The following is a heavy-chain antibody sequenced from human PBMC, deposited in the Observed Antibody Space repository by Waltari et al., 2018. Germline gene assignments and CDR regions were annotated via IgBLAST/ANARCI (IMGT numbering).Heavy chain of an antibody. J-gene: IGHJ4*02. CDR1: GGSFSGYY. V-gene: IGHV4-34*01. CDR2: INHSGST. D-gene: IGHD1-26*01. Sequence: QVQLQQWGAGLLKPSETLSLTCAVYGGSFSGYYWSWIRQPPGKGLEWIGEINHSGSTNYNPSLKSRVTRSVDTSKNQFSLKLSSVTAADTAVYYCATVPLSFAYSGSSFSFPFDYWGQGTLVTVSS. CDR3: ATVPLSFAYSGSSFSFPFDY.